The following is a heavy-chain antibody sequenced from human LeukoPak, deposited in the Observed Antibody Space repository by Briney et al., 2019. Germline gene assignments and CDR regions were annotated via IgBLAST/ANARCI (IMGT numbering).Heavy chain of an antibody. CDR3: AKPTRGSGSFLIDF. D-gene: IGHD1-26*01. CDR1: GFTFSSYG. Sequence: GGSLKLSCAASGFTFSSYGMHWARQAPGKGLEWVAVIWNDGSDKYYADSVKGRFTISRDNSKNTLYLQMNSLRAEDTAVYYCAKPTRGSGSFLIDFWGQGTLVTVSS. J-gene: IGHJ4*02. V-gene: IGHV3-33*06. CDR2: IWNDGSDK.